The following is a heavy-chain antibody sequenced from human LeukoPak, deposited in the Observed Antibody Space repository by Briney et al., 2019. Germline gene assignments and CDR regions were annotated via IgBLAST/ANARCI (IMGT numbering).Heavy chain of an antibody. J-gene: IGHJ4*02. CDR2: VSHSGST. D-gene: IGHD1-7*01. CDR3: ARSGSEANYPERPFDY. CDR1: TYSISSGYY. Sequence: SETLSLTCTVSTYSISSGYYWGWIRRPPGKGLEWIGSVSHSGSTYYNPSLTSRVTVSLDTSKNQFSLKVTSVTAADTAVYYCARSGSEANYPERPFDYWGQGTLVTVSS. V-gene: IGHV4-38-2*02.